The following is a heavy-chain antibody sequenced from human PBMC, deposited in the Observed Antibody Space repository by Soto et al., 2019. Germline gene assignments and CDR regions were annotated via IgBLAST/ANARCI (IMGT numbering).Heavy chain of an antibody. D-gene: IGHD1-26*01. V-gene: IGHV4-39*01. CDR2: IYYSGST. CDR3: ARGGEWELLGEEGRNWFDP. CDR1: GGSISSSSYY. J-gene: IGHJ5*02. Sequence: SETLSLTCTVSGGSISSSSYYWGWIRQPPGKGLEWIGSIYYSGSTYYNPSLKSRVTISVDTSKNQFSLKLSSVTAADTAVYYCARGGEWELLGEEGRNWFDPWGQGTLVTVSS.